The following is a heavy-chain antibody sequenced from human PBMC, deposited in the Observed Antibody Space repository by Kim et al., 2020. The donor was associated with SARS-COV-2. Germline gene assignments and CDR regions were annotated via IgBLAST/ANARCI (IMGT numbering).Heavy chain of an antibody. CDR2: IYYSGST. V-gene: IGHV4-59*01. D-gene: IGHD3-9*01. J-gene: IGHJ4*02. Sequence: SETLSLTCTVSGGSISNYYWSWIRQPPGKGLEWIGYIYYSGSTNYNPSLKSRVTISVDTSKNQFSLRLSSVTAADTGVYYCARGVWGYDILTGYLDYDYWGQGILVTVSS. CDR3: ARGVWGYDILTGYLDYDY. CDR1: GGSISNYY.